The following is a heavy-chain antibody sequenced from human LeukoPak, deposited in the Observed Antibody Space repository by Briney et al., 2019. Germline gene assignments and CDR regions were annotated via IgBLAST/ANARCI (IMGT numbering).Heavy chain of an antibody. Sequence: SETLSLTCTVSGGSISSYYRSWIRQPPGKGLEWIGYIYYSGSTNYNPSLKSRVTISVGTSKNQFSLKLSSVTAADTAVYYCARGYYDLWSTLMRGWFDPWGQGTLVTVSS. D-gene: IGHD3-3*01. CDR3: ARGYYDLWSTLMRGWFDP. J-gene: IGHJ5*02. CDR2: IYYSGST. CDR1: GGSISSYY. V-gene: IGHV4-59*01.